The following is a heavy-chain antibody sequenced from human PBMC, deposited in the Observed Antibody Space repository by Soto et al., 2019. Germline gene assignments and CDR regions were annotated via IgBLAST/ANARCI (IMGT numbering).Heavy chain of an antibody. CDR3: AKDHQAAGVFDP. V-gene: IGHV3-30*18. CDR1: GFTFSSYG. Sequence: GGSLRLSCAASGFTFSSYGMHWVRQAPGKGLEWVAVISYDGGNKYYVDSVKGRFTISRDTSKNTLYLQMNSLRAEDTAMYYCAKDHQAAGVFDPWGQGTLVTVSS. J-gene: IGHJ5*02. CDR2: ISYDGGNK. D-gene: IGHD6-13*01.